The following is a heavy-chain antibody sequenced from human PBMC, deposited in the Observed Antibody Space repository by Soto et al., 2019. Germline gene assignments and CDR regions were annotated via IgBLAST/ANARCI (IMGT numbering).Heavy chain of an antibody. CDR3: VRGLPGGFDP. CDR1: GFIFSNFD. V-gene: IGHV3-13*01. CDR2: IGFAGDT. D-gene: IGHD3-10*01. Sequence: GGSLRLSCGASGFIFSNFDMHWVRQTTEKGLEWVSGIGFAGDTNYSGSVKGRFTISRENAKNSLFLQMNSLRVGDTAVYYCVRGLPGGFDPWGQGTLVTVSS. J-gene: IGHJ5*02.